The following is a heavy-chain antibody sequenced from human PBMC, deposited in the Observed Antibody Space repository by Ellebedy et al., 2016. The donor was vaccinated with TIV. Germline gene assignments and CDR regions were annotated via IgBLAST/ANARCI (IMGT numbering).Heavy chain of an antibody. D-gene: IGHD3-10*01. CDR2: LSGSSATT. Sequence: GESLKISCSASGFTFSSYAMTWVRQAPGKGLEWVSALSGSSATTYYADSVKGRFTISRDDSKNTVYLRMNSLRVEDTAVYYCARAVGTSGTGAPYWGQGTLVSVSS. CDR3: ARAVGTSGTGAPY. CDR1: GFTFSSYA. J-gene: IGHJ4*02. V-gene: IGHV3-23*01.